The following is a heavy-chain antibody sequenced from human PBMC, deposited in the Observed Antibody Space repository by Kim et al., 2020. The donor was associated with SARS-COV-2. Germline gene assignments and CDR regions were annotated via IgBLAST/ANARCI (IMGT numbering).Heavy chain of an antibody. J-gene: IGHJ5*02. CDR3: ARDGDYGDSSGLSWFDP. D-gene: IGHD4-17*01. V-gene: IGHV3-11*06. Sequence: KGRFTISRDNAKNSLYLQMNSLRAEDTAVYYCARDGDYGDSSGLSWFDPWGQGTLVTVSS.